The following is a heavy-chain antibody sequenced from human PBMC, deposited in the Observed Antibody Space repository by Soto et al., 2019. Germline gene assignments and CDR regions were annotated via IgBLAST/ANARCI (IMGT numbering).Heavy chain of an antibody. J-gene: IGHJ4*02. CDR1: GFTFSRYW. CDR2: ITNDGRST. D-gene: IGHD4-17*01. Sequence: EVQLVESGGGLVQPGESLRLSCAASGFTFSRYWMHWVRQGPGKGLVWVARITNDGRSTGYADSVKGRFTISRDNDKNTLYLQRDSLRAEDTAVYYCARDGDGDYPVDYWGQGTLVTVSS. CDR3: ARDGDGDYPVDY. V-gene: IGHV3-74*01.